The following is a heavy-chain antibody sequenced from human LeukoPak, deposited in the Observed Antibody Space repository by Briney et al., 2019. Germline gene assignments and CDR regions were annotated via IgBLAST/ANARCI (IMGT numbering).Heavy chain of an antibody. CDR1: GFSFGHYA. CDR3: ASDGSYEVDY. CDR2: IRSKGYGGTT. V-gene: IGHV3-49*04. D-gene: IGHD1-26*01. J-gene: IGHJ4*02. Sequence: PGGSLRLSCTASGFSFGHYAMSWVRQAPGKGLEWVGFIRSKGYGGTTEYAASVKGRFTISRDNAKNSLYLQMNSLRAEDTAVYYCASDGSYEVDYWGQGTLVTVSS.